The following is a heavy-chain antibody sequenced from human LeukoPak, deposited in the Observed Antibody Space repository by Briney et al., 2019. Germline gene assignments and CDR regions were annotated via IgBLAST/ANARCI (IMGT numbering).Heavy chain of an antibody. Sequence: GGSLRLSCAASGFTFSSYWMSWVRQAPGKGLEWVANIKQDGSEKYYVDSVKGRFTISRDNAKNSLYLQMNSLRAEDTAVYYCARCWAYGSGSYNDYWGQGTLVTVSS. J-gene: IGHJ4*02. CDR2: IKQDGSEK. CDR3: ARCWAYGSGSYNDY. CDR1: GFTFSSYW. V-gene: IGHV3-7*01. D-gene: IGHD3-10*01.